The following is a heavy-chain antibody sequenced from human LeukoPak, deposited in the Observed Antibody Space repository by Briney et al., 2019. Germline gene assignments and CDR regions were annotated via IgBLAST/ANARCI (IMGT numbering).Heavy chain of an antibody. CDR2: ISGSGGST. J-gene: IGHJ4*02. D-gene: IGHD3-22*01. Sequence: GGSLRLSCAASGFTFSSYAMSWVRQAPGKGLEWVSAISGSGGSTYYADSVKGRFTISRDNSKNTLYLQMNSLRAEDTAVYYCANCPAYYYDSSGYFHFDYWGQGTLVTVSS. CDR1: GFTFSSYA. V-gene: IGHV3-23*01. CDR3: ANCPAYYYDSSGYFHFDY.